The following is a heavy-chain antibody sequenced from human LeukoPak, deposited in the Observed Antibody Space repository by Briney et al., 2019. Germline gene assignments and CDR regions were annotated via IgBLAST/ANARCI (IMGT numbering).Heavy chain of an antibody. J-gene: IGHJ4*02. CDR2: ISGSGGST. Sequence: GGSLRPSCAASGFTFNNFAMSWVRQAPGKGLEWVSAISGSGGSTYYADSVKGRFTISRDNSKNTLYLQMNSLRAGDTAVYYCAKNVKSSGWYSDYWGQGTLVTVSS. V-gene: IGHV3-23*01. CDR1: GFTFNNFA. CDR3: AKNVKSSGWYSDY. D-gene: IGHD6-19*01.